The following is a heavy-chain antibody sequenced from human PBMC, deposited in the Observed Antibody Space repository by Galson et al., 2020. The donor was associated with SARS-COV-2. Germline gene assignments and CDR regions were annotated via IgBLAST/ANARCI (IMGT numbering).Heavy chain of an antibody. CDR3: AKGGWYYYDSSGYYSPDY. Sequence: TGGSLRLSCAASGFTFSSYGMHWVRQAPGKGLEWVAVISYDGSNKYYADSVKGRFTISRDNSKNTLYLQMNSLRAEDTAVYYCAKGGWYYYDSSGYYSPDYWGQGTLVTVSS. CDR2: ISYDGSNK. V-gene: IGHV3-30*18. CDR1: GFTFSSYG. D-gene: IGHD3-22*01. J-gene: IGHJ4*02.